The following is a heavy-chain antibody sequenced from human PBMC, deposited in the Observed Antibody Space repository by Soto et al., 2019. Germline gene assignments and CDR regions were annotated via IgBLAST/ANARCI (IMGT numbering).Heavy chain of an antibody. CDR1: GGTFSSYT. D-gene: IGHD1-26*01. CDR2: IIPILGIA. Sequence: QVQLVQSGAEVKKPGSSVKVSCKASGGTFSSYTISWVRQAPGQGLEWMGRIIPILGIANYAQKFQGRVTITADKSTSTAYMELSSLRSEDTAVYYCARGSVGATRVDYWGQGTLVTVSS. V-gene: IGHV1-69*02. J-gene: IGHJ4*02. CDR3: ARGSVGATRVDY.